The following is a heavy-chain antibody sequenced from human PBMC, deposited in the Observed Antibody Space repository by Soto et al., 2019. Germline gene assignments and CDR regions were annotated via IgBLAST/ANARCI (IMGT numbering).Heavy chain of an antibody. Sequence: QVQLQGSGPGLVKPSETLSLTCTVSGASISSNYWSWIRQPPGKGLEWIGYIYNSGRTKYNPSLESRVTISGDMSKNHFSLNVTSVTAADTAVYYCATSPRRDCAGECYSVDYWGQGTLVTVSS. D-gene: IGHD2-21*01. CDR1: GASISSNY. CDR3: ATSPRRDCAGECYSVDY. CDR2: IYNSGRT. J-gene: IGHJ4*02. V-gene: IGHV4-59*01.